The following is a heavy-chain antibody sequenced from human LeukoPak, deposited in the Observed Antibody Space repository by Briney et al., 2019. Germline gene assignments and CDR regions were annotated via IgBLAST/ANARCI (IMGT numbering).Heavy chain of an antibody. Sequence: RPSETLSLTCTVSGGSISSGDYYWSWIRQPPGKGLEWIGYIYYSGSTYYNPSLKSRVTISVDTSKNQFSLKLSSVTAADTAVYYCAREARDSSGLYYFDYWGQGTLVTVSS. V-gene: IGHV4-30-4*01. D-gene: IGHD3-22*01. CDR3: AREARDSSGLYYFDY. CDR2: IYYSGST. CDR1: GGSISSGDYY. J-gene: IGHJ4*02.